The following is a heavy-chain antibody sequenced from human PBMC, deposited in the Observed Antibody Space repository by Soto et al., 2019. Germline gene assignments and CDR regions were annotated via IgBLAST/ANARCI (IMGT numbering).Heavy chain of an antibody. CDR2: ISDSGST. CDR3: STSCLYFFDH. D-gene: IGHD2-2*01. J-gene: IGHJ4*02. V-gene: IGHV3-23*01. Sequence: EVQLLESGGALVQPGGSLRLSCAASGFTFSNHAMNWVRQAPGKGLEWVSTISDSGSTYYADSVKGRFTISRDNSKNTLYLQTNSLRADHTAVYCTSTSCLYFFDHWGQGTLVIVTS. CDR1: GFTFSNHA.